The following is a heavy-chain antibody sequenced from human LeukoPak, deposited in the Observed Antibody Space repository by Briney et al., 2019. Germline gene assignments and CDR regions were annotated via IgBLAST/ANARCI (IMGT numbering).Heavy chain of an antibody. CDR1: GDSVSSNSAA. D-gene: IGHD6-19*01. CDR2: TYYKSKWYN. CDR3: ARDVVGQNSGWYYTFDY. J-gene: IGHJ4*02. V-gene: IGHV6-1*01. Sequence: SQTLSPTCATSGDSVSSNSAAWNWIRQSPSRGLEWLGRTYYKSKWYNDYAVSVKSRITINPDTSKNQFSLQLNSVTPEDTAVYYCARDVVGQNSGWYYTFDYWGQGTLVTVSS.